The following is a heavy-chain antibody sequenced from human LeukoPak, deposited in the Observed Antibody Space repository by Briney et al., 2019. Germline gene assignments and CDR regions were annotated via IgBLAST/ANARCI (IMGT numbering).Heavy chain of an antibody. CDR3: ARVLVFCSGGSCYSFVAPIALYYGMDV. Sequence: GGSLRLSCAASAFTFSSYEMNWVRQAPGQGLDRVSYISSSVSTIYYADSVKGRFTISRDNAKNSLYLQMNSLIAEDTAVYYCARVLVFCSGGSCYSFVAPIALYYGMDVWGQGTTVTVSS. V-gene: IGHV3-48*03. CDR2: ISSSVSTI. D-gene: IGHD2-15*01. CDR1: AFTFSSYE. J-gene: IGHJ6*02.